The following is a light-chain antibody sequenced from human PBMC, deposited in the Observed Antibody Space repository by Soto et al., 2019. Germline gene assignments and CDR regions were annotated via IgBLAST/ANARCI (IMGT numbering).Light chain of an antibody. CDR3: QQYRSSPIT. V-gene: IGKV3-20*01. Sequence: EIVLTQSPGTLSLSPGERATLSCRASQTVSSSYLAWYQQKPGQAPRLLIYTASSRATGIPDRFSGSGSGTDFSLTISRLEPEDFAVYYCQQYRSSPITFGQGTKVDI. CDR1: QTVSSSY. J-gene: IGKJ1*01. CDR2: TAS.